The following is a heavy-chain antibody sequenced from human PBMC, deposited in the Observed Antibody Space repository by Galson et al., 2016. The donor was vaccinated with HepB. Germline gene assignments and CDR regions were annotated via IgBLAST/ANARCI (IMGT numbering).Heavy chain of an antibody. CDR2: ISNDGSNK. CDR3: ARGESRRGSGYYGLDV. J-gene: IGHJ6*02. Sequence: SLRLSCAASGFTFSSYAMHWVRQAPGKGLEWVAVISNDGSNKYYADSVKGRFTISRDNSKNTLYLQMNSLRAEETAVYYCARGESRRGSGYYGLDVWGQGTTVTVSS. D-gene: IGHD1-14*01. V-gene: IGHV3-30*04. CDR1: GFTFSSYA.